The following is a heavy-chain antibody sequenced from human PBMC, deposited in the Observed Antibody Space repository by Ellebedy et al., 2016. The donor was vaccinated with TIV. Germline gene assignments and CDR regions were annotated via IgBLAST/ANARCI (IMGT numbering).Heavy chain of an antibody. CDR2: ISAYNGNT. CDR3: ARAGGSSTIWDYWYFDL. CDR1: RYTFTSYY. J-gene: IGHJ2*01. D-gene: IGHD5-24*01. V-gene: IGHV1-18*04. Sequence: ASVKVSXKASRYTFTSYYMHWVRQAPGQGLEWMGWISAYNGNTNYAQKLQGRVTMTTDTSTSTAYMELSSLRSEDTAVYYCARAGGSSTIWDYWYFDLWGRGTLVTVSS.